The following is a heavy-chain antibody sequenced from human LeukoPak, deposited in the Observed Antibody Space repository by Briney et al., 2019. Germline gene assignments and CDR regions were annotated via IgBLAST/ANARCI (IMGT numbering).Heavy chain of an antibody. CDR3: AREASTYYYDSSGYYPDAFDV. CDR1: GYTFTSYY. J-gene: IGHJ3*01. D-gene: IGHD3-22*01. CDR2: INPSGGST. V-gene: IGHV1-46*01. Sequence: ASVKVSCKASGYTFTSYYMHWVRQAPGQGLEWMGIINPSGGSTSYAQKFQGRVTMTRDTSTSTVYMELRSLRSDDTAVYYCAREASTYYYDSSGYYPDAFDVWGQGTMVTVSS.